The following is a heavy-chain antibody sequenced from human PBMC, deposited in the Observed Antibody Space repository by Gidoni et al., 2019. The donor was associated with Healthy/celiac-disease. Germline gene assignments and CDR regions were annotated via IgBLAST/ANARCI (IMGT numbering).Heavy chain of an antibody. D-gene: IGHD3-10*01. CDR2: ISGSGGST. J-gene: IGHJ6*02. CDR3: ATQPILLWFGESPGSGMDV. V-gene: IGHV3-23*01. Sequence: WVRQAPGKGLEWVSAISGSGGSTYYADSVKGRFTISRDNSKNTLYLQMNSLRAEDTAVYYCATQPILLWFGESPGSGMDVWGQGTTVTVSS.